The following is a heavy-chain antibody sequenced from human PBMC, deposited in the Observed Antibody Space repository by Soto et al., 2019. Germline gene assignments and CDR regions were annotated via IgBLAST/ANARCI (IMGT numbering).Heavy chain of an antibody. CDR3: ARRGLTDWYFDL. J-gene: IGHJ2*01. CDR2: INAGNGNT. Sequence: QAQLVQSGAEVKKPGASVKVSCKASGYTFTSYAMHWVRQAPGQRLEWMGWINAGNGNTKYSQKFQGRVTITRDTSASTAYMELSSLRSEDTAVYYCARRGLTDWYFDLWGRGTLVTVSS. V-gene: IGHV1-3*01. D-gene: IGHD4-17*01. CDR1: GYTFTSYA.